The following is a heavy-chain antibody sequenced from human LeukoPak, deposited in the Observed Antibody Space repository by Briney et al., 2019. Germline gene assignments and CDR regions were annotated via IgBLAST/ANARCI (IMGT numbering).Heavy chain of an antibody. CDR2: MNPNSGNT. D-gene: IGHD5-18*01. Sequence: ASVKVSCKASGYTFTSYDINWVRQATGQGLEWMGWMNPNSGNTGYAQKFQGRVTMTRNTSISTAYMELSSLRSEGTAVYYCARGSRIQLWLSYRGQGTLVTVSS. V-gene: IGHV1-8*02. J-gene: IGHJ4*02. CDR1: GYTFTSYD. CDR3: ARGSRIQLWLSY.